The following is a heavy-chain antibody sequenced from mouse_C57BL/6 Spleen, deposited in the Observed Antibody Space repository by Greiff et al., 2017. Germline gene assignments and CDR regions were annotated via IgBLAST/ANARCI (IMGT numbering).Heavy chain of an antibody. J-gene: IGHJ2*01. CDR1: GFTFSDYG. V-gene: IGHV5-17*01. D-gene: IGHD1-1*01. CDR2: ISSGSSTI. Sequence: EVQLVESGGGLVKPGGSLKISCAASGFTFSDYGMNWVRQAPEKGLEWVAYISSGSSTIYYAETVKGRFTISRDNAKNTLCLQMTSLRSEDTAMYYCARLLLSYYFDYWGQGTTLTVSS. CDR3: ARLLLSYYFDY.